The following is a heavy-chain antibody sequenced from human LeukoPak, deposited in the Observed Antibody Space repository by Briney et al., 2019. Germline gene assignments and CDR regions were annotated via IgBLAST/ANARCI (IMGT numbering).Heavy chain of an antibody. D-gene: IGHD1-7*01. V-gene: IGHV3-30*01. CDR3: AKDKGDCKNYAGMGV. CDR2: ISYDGSTK. Sequence: PGRSLRLSCAASGFAFSTYPMHWVRQAPGKGLEWVALISYDGSTKYYADSVKGRFTISRDSSENTLYLQMDSLTVEDTATYHCAKDKGDCKNYAGMGVWGKGTTVTVSS. CDR1: GFAFSTYP. J-gene: IGHJ6*03.